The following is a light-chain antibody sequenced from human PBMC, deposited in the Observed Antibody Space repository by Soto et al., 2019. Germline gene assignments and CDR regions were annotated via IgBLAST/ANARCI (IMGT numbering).Light chain of an antibody. Sequence: EIVLTQSPATLSLSPGERATLSCRASQSVSSYLAWYQQKPGQAPRLLIYDASNRATGIPARFSGSGSGTDFTLTISSLETEDFAVYYRQQRSNWPLTFGGGTKV. CDR1: QSVSSY. CDR2: DAS. CDR3: QQRSNWPLT. V-gene: IGKV3-11*01. J-gene: IGKJ4*01.